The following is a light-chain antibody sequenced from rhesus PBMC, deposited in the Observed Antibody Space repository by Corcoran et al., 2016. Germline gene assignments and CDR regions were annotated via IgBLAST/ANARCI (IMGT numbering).Light chain of an antibody. CDR1: QNIYSN. J-gene: IGKJ2*01. V-gene: IGKV1S12*01. CDR3: QHYYDNPYS. Sequence: DIQMTQSPSALSASVGDRVTISCRASQNIYSNLAWYQQKPGKAPKLLIYAASSLQTGIPSRFSGRGSGKDFTLTISSLQPEDSAAYYCQHYYDNPYSFCQGTKVEIK. CDR2: AAS.